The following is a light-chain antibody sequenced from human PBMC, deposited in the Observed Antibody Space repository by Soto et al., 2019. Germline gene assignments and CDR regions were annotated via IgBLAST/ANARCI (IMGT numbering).Light chain of an antibody. CDR2: DAS. Sequence: DIQMTQSPSSLSASVGDRVTITCRASQDVSNSVGWFQQKPGKAPKSLIYDASILQSGAPSRFSGSGSGTDFTLTISSLQPEDFATYFCQQYKSYPYTFGGGARVEIK. V-gene: IGKV1-16*01. CDR3: QQYKSYPYT. J-gene: IGKJ4*01. CDR1: QDVSNS.